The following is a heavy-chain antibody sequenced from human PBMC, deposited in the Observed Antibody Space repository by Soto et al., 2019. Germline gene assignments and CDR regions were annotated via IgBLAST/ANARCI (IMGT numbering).Heavy chain of an antibody. CDR1: RFTFSSYH. D-gene: IGHD5-18*01. V-gene: IGHV3-33*01. Sequence: QVQLVESGGGVVQPGRSLRLSCAASRFTFSSYHMHWVRLAPGKGLERVAVIWYDGSNKYYADSVNGRFTISRDNSKNTLSLHMNSLRADATAVFYCARGLWSFDCWGQGTLVTVSS. CDR3: ARGLWSFDC. J-gene: IGHJ4*02. CDR2: IWYDGSNK.